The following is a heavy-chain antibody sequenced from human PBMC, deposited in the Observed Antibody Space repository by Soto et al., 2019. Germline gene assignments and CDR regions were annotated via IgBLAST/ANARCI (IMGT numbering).Heavy chain of an antibody. CDR2: IYYSGST. V-gene: IGHV4-31*03. CDR1: GGSISSGGYS. Sequence: QVQLQESGPGLVKPSQTLSLTCTVSGGSISSGGYSWSWIRQHPGKGLEWIGYIYYSGSTYYNPSLASRVTISVDTSKNQCSLKRSSVTAADTAVYYCARERGALQNLGYRPVRHYGMDVWGQGTTVTVSS. D-gene: IGHD5-18*01. CDR3: ARERGALQNLGYRPVRHYGMDV. J-gene: IGHJ6*02.